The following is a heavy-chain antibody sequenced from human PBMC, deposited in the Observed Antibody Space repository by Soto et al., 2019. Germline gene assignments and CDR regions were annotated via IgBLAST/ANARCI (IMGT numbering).Heavy chain of an antibody. Sequence: QVRLVESGGGLVKPEGSLTLSCAASGFSLRDYYMTWIRQAPGKGLELLSYINPGGDVIKYVDSVKGRFTISRDNAKNSLYLHMNNLRAEHTAVYYCTRDPRITDFWGQGTLVTVSS. CDR3: TRDPRITDF. J-gene: IGHJ4*02. V-gene: IGHV3-11*01. CDR2: INPGGDVI. CDR1: GFSLRDYY. D-gene: IGHD3-16*01.